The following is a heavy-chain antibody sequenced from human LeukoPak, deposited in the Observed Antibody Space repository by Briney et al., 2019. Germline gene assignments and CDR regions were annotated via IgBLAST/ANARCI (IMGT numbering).Heavy chain of an antibody. Sequence: SETLSLTCSVSGYSISSGYYWGWIRQPPGKGLEWIGSIYDSETTYYNPSLKSRVTISVDTSKNQFSLNVSSVTAADTAVYYCARRHNLWFGELFGWFDPWGQGTLVTVSS. D-gene: IGHD3-10*01. CDR3: ARRHNLWFGELFGWFDP. V-gene: IGHV4-38-2*02. CDR2: IYDSETT. CDR1: GYSISSGYY. J-gene: IGHJ5*02.